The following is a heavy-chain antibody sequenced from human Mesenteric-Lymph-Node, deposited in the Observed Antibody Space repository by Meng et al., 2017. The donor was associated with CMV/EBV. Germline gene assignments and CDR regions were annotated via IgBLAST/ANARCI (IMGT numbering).Heavy chain of an antibody. V-gene: IGHV4-59*01. J-gene: IGHJ1*01. CDR3: ARGGIAYCSSTSCYEEYFQH. D-gene: IGHD2-2*01. CDR2: IYYSGST. Sequence: SETLSLTCTVSGGSISSYYWSWIRQPPGKGLEWIGYIYYSGSTNYNPSLKSRVTISVDTSKNRFSLKLSSVTAADTAVYYCARGGIAYCSSTSCYEEYFQHWGQGTLVTVSS. CDR1: GGSISSYY.